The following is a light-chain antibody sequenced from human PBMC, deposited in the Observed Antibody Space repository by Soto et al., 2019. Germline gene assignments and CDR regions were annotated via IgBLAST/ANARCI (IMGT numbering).Light chain of an antibody. V-gene: IGKV1-39*01. Sequence: DIQMTKSPSSLSASVGDSVTITCRASQSISNYLNWYQQKPGKAPKLLVYAASSLQSGVPSRFSGSGSGTDFTLTISSLQPEDFATYYCQQSYSTPFTFGPGTKVDIK. J-gene: IGKJ3*01. CDR3: QQSYSTPFT. CDR1: QSISNY. CDR2: AAS.